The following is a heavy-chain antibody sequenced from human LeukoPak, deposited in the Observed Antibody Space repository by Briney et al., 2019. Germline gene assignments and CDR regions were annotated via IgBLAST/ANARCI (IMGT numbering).Heavy chain of an antibody. Sequence: ASVKVSCKVSGYTLTELSMHWVRQAPGKGLEWMGGFDPEDGETIYAQKFQGRVTMTEDTFTDTAYMELSSLRSEDTAVYYCATGLSRIQLWGGLGYWGQGTLVTVSS. CDR1: GYTLTELS. CDR2: FDPEDGET. V-gene: IGHV1-24*01. CDR3: ATGLSRIQLWGGLGY. J-gene: IGHJ4*02. D-gene: IGHD5-18*01.